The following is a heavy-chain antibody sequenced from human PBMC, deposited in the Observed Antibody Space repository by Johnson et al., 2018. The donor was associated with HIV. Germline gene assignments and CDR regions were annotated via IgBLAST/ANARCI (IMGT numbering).Heavy chain of an antibody. J-gene: IGHJ3*02. CDR1: DFTFSNNA. Sequence: QVQLVESGGGVVQPGRSLRLSCAASDFTFSNNAIHWVRQAPGKGLEWVAVISYDGTNTYYADSVRGRFTISRVNSKNTLYLQMNSLRAEDTAVYYCAREANAFDIWGQGTMVTVSS. CDR3: AREANAFDI. V-gene: IGHV3-30*14. CDR2: ISYDGTNT.